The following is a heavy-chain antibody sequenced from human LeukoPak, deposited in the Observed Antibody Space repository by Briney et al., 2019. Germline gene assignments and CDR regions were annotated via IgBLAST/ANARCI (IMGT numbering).Heavy chain of an antibody. CDR3: ATRSAYYDSRDPDAFDI. V-gene: IGHV3-21*04. CDR1: GFSLTAYA. CDR2: ISSSSSYI. J-gene: IGHJ3*02. D-gene: IGHD3-22*01. Sequence: GGSLRLSCAASGFSLTAYAMGWVRQAPGKGLEWVSSISSSSSYIYYADSVKGRFTISRDNAKNSLYLQMNSLRSEDTAVYYCATRSAYYDSRDPDAFDIWGQGTMVTVSS.